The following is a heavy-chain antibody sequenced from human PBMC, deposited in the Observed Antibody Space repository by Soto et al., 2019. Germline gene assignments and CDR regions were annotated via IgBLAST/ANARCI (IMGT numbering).Heavy chain of an antibody. D-gene: IGHD3-10*01. CDR1: GYSFSSYY. Sequence: ASVKVSCKASGYSFSSYYMHWVRQAPGQGLEWMGVINPSDGSTTYTQKFQGRVTMTRDTSTSTVYMELSSLRSEDTAVYYCARGSGDYYGSGNCNYWGQGTLVTVSS. J-gene: IGHJ4*02. V-gene: IGHV1-46*03. CDR3: ARGSGDYYGSGNCNY. CDR2: INPSDGST.